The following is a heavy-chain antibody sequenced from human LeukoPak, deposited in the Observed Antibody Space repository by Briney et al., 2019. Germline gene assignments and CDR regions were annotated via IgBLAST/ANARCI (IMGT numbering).Heavy chain of an antibody. J-gene: IGHJ4*02. D-gene: IGHD3-22*01. V-gene: IGHV3-9*03. CDR1: GFTFDDYA. CDR2: ISWNSGSI. Sequence: GGSLRLSCAASGFTFDDYAMHWVRQAPGKGLEWVSGISWNSGSIGYADSVKGRFTISRDNAKNSLYLQMDSLRAEDMALYYCAKDYYYDSSGNFDYWGQGTLVTVSS. CDR3: AKDYYYDSSGNFDY.